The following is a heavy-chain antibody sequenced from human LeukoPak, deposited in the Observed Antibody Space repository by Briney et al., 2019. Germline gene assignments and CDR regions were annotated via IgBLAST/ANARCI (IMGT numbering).Heavy chain of an antibody. V-gene: IGHV3-21*01. CDR3: AGAIGGDFWSGYSLEFYYYYGMDV. CDR1: GFTFSSYS. Sequence: GGSLRLSCAASGFTFSSYSMNWVRQAPGKGLEWVSSISSSSSYIYYADSVKGRFTISRDNAKNSLYLQMNSLRAEDTAVYYCAGAIGGDFWSGYSLEFYYYYGMDVWGQGTTVTVSS. J-gene: IGHJ6*02. CDR2: ISSSSSYI. D-gene: IGHD3-3*01.